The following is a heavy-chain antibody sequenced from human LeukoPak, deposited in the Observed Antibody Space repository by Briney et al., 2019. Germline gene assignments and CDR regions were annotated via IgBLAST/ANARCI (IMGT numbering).Heavy chain of an antibody. Sequence: SETLSLTCTVSGGSISSGSYYWSWIRQPAGKGLEWIGRIYTSGTTSYNPSLKSRVTISVDTSKNQFSLKLSSVTAADTAVYYCACSGWYISVNYYYYMDVWGNGTTVTISS. D-gene: IGHD6-19*01. V-gene: IGHV4-61*02. CDR1: GGSISSGSYY. J-gene: IGHJ6*03. CDR3: ACSGWYISVNYYYYMDV. CDR2: IYTSGTT.